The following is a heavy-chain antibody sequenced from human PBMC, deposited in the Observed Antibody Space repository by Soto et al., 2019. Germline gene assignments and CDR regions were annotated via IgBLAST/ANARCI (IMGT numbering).Heavy chain of an antibody. CDR1: GGSISSGDYY. V-gene: IGHV4-31*03. CDR3: ARVDIQGYYDSSGYYLRWFDP. CDR2: IYYTGST. J-gene: IGHJ5*02. Sequence: SETLSLSCTVSGGSISSGDYYGSWIHQHPGKGLEWIGYIYYTGSTYYNPSLKSRVTISVDTSKNQFSLKLSSVTAADTAVYYCARVDIQGYYDSSGYYLRWFDPWGQGTLVTVSS. D-gene: IGHD3-22*01.